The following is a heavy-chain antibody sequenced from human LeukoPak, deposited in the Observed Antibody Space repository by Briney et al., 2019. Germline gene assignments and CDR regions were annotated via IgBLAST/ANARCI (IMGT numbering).Heavy chain of an antibody. CDR3: AGLVGRYSSGLYYYYFDY. D-gene: IGHD3-22*01. V-gene: IGHV1-46*01. CDR1: GYTFTSYY. Sequence: ASVKVSCKASGYTFTSYYMHWVRQAPGQGLEWMGIINPSGGSTSYAQKFQGRVTMTRDTPTSTVYMELSSLRSEDTAVYYCAGLVGRYSSGLYYYYFDYWGQGTLVTVSS. J-gene: IGHJ4*02. CDR2: INPSGGST.